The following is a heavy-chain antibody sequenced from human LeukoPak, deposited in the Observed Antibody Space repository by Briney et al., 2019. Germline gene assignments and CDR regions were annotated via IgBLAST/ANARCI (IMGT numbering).Heavy chain of an antibody. CDR1: GFSFSLYW. CDR2: IKSKTDGGTT. Sequence: GGSLRLSCATSGFSFSLYWMSWVRQAPGKGLEWVGRIKSKTDGGTTDYAAPVKGRFTISRDDSKNTLYLQMNSLKTEDTAVYYCTTVKWELPHRWGQGTLVTVSS. V-gene: IGHV3-15*01. CDR3: TTVKWELPHR. D-gene: IGHD1-26*01. J-gene: IGHJ5*02.